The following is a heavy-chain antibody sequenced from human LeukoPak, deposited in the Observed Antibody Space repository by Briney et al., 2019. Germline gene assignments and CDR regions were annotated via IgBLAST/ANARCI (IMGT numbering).Heavy chain of an antibody. D-gene: IGHD4-17*01. CDR1: GGTFSSYA. CDR2: IIPIFGTA. V-gene: IGHV1-69*13. Sequence: SVKVSCKASGGTFSSYAISWVRQAPGQGLEWMGGIIPIFGTANYAQKFQGRVTITADESTSTAYMELSSLRSEDTAVYYCASTYYGDYEPYYYYGRDVGGKGTTVTVS. CDR3: ASTYYGDYEPYYYYGRDV. J-gene: IGHJ6*04.